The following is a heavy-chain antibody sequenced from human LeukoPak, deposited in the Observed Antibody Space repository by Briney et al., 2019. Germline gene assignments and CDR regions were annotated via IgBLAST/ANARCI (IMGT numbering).Heavy chain of an antibody. D-gene: IGHD3-22*01. V-gene: IGHV3-48*03. CDR2: ISTSGTTT. Sequence: GGSLRLSCAASGFTFSNYEMNWVRQAPGRGLEWVSYISTSGTTTYYADSVKGRFTISRDNTKNSLYLQMNSLRAEDTAVYYCARDDTTGYYWGTFDPWGQGTLVTVSS. J-gene: IGHJ5*02. CDR1: GFTFSNYE. CDR3: ARDDTTGYYWGTFDP.